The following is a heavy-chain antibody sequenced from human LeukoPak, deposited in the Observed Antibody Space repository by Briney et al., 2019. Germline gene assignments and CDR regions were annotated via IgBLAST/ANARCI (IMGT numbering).Heavy chain of an antibody. CDR2: IYSDNT. Sequence: PGGSLRLSCTVSGFTVSSNSMSWVRQAPGKGLEWVSFIYSDNTHYSDSVKGRFTISRDNSKNTLYLQMNSLRAEDTAVYYCARSGEWFGEHLDYWGQGTLVTVSS. CDR3: ARSGEWFGEHLDY. D-gene: IGHD3-10*01. V-gene: IGHV3-53*01. J-gene: IGHJ4*02. CDR1: GFTVSSNS.